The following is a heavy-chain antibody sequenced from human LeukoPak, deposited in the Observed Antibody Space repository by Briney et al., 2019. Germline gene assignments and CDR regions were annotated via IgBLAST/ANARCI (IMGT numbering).Heavy chain of an antibody. CDR1: GFTFSNYG. CDR2: ISRSGTET. J-gene: IGHJ4*02. CDR3: AKKSPDSSGNPAYD. V-gene: IGHV3-23*01. Sequence: GGSLRLSCAGAGFTFSNYGMSWVRQAPGKGLEWVSVISRSGTETYHADSVRGRFTISRDNANNTLYLQMNSLRAEDTAVYYCAKKSPDSSGNPAYDWGQGTLVTVSS. D-gene: IGHD4-23*01.